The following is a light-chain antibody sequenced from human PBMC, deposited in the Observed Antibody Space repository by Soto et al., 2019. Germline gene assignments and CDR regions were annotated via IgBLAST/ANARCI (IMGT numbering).Light chain of an antibody. J-gene: IGLJ2*01. CDR2: EVS. V-gene: IGLV2-14*01. CDR3: SSNTNSSTLDLV. Sequence: QSALTQPASVSGSPGQSITISCTGTSSDVGGYNYVSWYQQHPGKAPKLMIYEVSNRPSGVSNRVSGSKSGNTASLTISGLQAEDEADYYCSSNTNSSTLDLVFGGGTQLTVL. CDR1: SSDVGGYNY.